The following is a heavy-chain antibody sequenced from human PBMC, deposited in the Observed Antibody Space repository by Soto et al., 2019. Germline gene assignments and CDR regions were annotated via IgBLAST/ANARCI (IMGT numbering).Heavy chain of an antibody. Sequence: GALRLSCAASGFTFSSYWMHWVRQAPGKGLVWVSRINSDGSSTGYADSVKGRFTISRDNAKNTLYLQMNSLRAEDTAVYYCASEVYYDFWSGFLPLDPWGQGTLVTVSS. CDR2: INSDGSST. J-gene: IGHJ5*02. CDR3: ASEVYYDFWSGFLPLDP. D-gene: IGHD3-3*01. V-gene: IGHV3-74*01. CDR1: GFTFSSYW.